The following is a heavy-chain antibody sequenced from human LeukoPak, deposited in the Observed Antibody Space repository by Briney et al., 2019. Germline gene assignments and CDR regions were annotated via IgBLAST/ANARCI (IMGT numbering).Heavy chain of an antibody. J-gene: IGHJ4*02. CDR1: GYTFTGYY. D-gene: IGHD3-3*01. Sequence: GASVKVSCKASGYTFTGYYMHWVRQAPGQGLEWMGWINPNSGGTNYAQKFQGRVTMTRDTSISTAYMELSRLRSDDTTVYYCARGFWSGYTFFDYWGQGTLVTVSS. V-gene: IGHV1-2*02. CDR2: INPNSGGT. CDR3: ARGFWSGYTFFDY.